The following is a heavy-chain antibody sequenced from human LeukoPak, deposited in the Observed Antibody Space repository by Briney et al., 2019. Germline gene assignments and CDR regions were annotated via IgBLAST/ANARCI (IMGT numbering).Heavy chain of an antibody. D-gene: IGHD3-16*02. CDR2: INPNDGTT. CDR1: GYTFTGYY. Sequence: ASVKVSCKASGYTFTGYYMHWVRQAPGQGLECMGIINPNDGTTNYAQKFQGRVTMTRDTSTSTVHMELSSLRSEDTAVYYCARVQEYYDYVWGNYRPNYFDYWGQGTLVTVSS. J-gene: IGHJ4*02. V-gene: IGHV1-46*01. CDR3: ARVQEYYDYVWGNYRPNYFDY.